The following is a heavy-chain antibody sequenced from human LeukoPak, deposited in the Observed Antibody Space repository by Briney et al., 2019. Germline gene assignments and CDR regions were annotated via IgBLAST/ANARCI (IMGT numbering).Heavy chain of an antibody. D-gene: IGHD3-10*01. J-gene: IGHJ4*02. CDR3: ARIDYASGSHDY. CDR1: GYTFTSYA. Sequence: ASVKVSCKASGYTFTSYAMHWVRQAPGQRLEWMGWINPHTGGADFAQKFQGRVTMTRDTSISTAYMELNRLTSDDTAVYFCARIDYASGSHDYWGQGTLVTVSS. V-gene: IGHV1-2*02. CDR2: INPHTGGA.